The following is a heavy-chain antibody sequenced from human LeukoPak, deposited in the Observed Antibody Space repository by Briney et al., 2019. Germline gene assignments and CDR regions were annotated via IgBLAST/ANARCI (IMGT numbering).Heavy chain of an antibody. Sequence: GGSLRLSCAASGFTFSSYWMSWVRQAPGKGLEWVANIKQDGSEKYYVDSVKGRFTISRDNAKNSLYLQMNSLRAEDTAVYYCAREDSSSARGLDYWGQGTLVTVSS. V-gene: IGHV3-7*01. J-gene: IGHJ4*02. CDR3: AREDSSSARGLDY. D-gene: IGHD6-6*01. CDR2: IKQDGSEK. CDR1: GFTFSSYW.